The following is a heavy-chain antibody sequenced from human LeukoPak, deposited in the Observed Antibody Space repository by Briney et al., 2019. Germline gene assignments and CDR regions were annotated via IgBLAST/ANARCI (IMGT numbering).Heavy chain of an antibody. Sequence: GESLKISCKRSGXSFTSYCISWVRQTPGKGLEWMGTIDPSDSYTNYSPSFQGHVTISADKSISTAYLQWSSLKASDTAMYFCARGYSSTWELWGQGTLVTVSS. J-gene: IGHJ4*02. V-gene: IGHV5-10-1*01. CDR3: ARGYSSTWEL. CDR1: GXSFTSYC. D-gene: IGHD6-13*01. CDR2: IDPSDSYT.